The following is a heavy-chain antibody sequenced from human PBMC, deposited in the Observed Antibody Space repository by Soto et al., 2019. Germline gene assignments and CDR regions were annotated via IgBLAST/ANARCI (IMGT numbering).Heavy chain of an antibody. V-gene: IGHV4-61*01. CDR3: ARGIAVAGSYFNH. J-gene: IGHJ4*03. Sequence: SETLSLTCTVSGDSISSGNYFWTWIRQPPGKALEWIGYIFYSGSTNYNPSLKSRVTISLATSKNQFSLRLSSVTAADTAIYFCARGIAVAGSYFNHWGQGTLVTVSS. CDR2: IFYSGST. D-gene: IGHD6-19*01. CDR1: GDSISSGNYF.